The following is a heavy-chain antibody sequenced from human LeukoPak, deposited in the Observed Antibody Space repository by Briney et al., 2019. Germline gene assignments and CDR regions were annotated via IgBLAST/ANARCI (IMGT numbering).Heavy chain of an antibody. Sequence: GASVKVSCKASGYTFTSYGISWVRQAPGQGLEWMGWISAYNGNTNYAQKLQGRVTMTTDTSTSTAYMELRSLRSDDTAVYYCATDGRHSSGYYNAFDIWGQGTMVTVSS. J-gene: IGHJ3*02. CDR3: ATDGRHSSGYYNAFDI. D-gene: IGHD3-22*01. V-gene: IGHV1-18*01. CDR2: ISAYNGNT. CDR1: GYTFTSYG.